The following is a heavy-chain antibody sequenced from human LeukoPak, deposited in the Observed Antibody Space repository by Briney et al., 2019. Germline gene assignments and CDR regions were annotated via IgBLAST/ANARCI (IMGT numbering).Heavy chain of an antibody. D-gene: IGHD6-13*01. J-gene: IGHJ4*02. CDR2: ISGSGGST. CDR3: GEIAADLGY. Sequence: SXXAMSWVRQAPGKGLEWVSAISGSGGSTYYADSVKGRFTISRDNSKNTLYLQMNSLRAEDTAVYYCGEIAADLGYWGQGTLVTVSS. V-gene: IGHV3-23*01. CDR1: SXXA.